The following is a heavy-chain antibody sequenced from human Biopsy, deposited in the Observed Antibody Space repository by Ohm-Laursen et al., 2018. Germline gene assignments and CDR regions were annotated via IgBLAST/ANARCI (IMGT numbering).Heavy chain of an antibody. CDR3: ARDRIGGRGDPPDH. J-gene: IGHJ4*02. Sequence: GASVKVSCKGFGYTFITYYVNWVRQAPGQGLEWMGKINPSGGSTSYAQKFQGRVTMTRDTSTTTVYMELSSLRSEDTAVYYCARDRIGGRGDPPDHWGQGTLVTVSS. CDR2: INPSGGST. V-gene: IGHV1-46*01. CDR1: GYTFITYY. D-gene: IGHD3-10*01.